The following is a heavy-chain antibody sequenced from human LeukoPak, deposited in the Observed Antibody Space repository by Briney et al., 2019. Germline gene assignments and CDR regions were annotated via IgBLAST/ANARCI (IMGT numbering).Heavy chain of an antibody. J-gene: IGHJ4*02. D-gene: IGHD3-9*01. V-gene: IGHV3-23*01. Sequence: GGSLRLSCAASGFTFSSYAMSWVRQAPGKGLEWVSAISGSGGSTYYADSVKGRFTISRDNSKNTLYLQMNSLRAEDTAVYYCATRGDILTGYPYYFDYWGQGTLVIVSS. CDR2: ISGSGGST. CDR1: GFTFSSYA. CDR3: ATRGDILTGYPYYFDY.